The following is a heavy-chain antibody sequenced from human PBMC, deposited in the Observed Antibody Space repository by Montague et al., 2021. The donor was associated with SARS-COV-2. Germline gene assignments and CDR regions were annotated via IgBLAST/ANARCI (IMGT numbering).Heavy chain of an antibody. CDR3: ASGFARWPQFDPYFDY. Sequence: SETLSLTCTVSGGSISSNNWRWSGRQPGEGREGRRENDYRGRSNKNTSLKRRVTISVDTTKNQFSLKLSSLTAAETAVYYCASGFARWPQFDPYFDYWGPGTLVTVSS. D-gene: IGHD5-24*01. V-gene: IGHV4-59*01. CDR2: NDYRGRS. CDR1: GGSISSNN. J-gene: IGHJ4*02.